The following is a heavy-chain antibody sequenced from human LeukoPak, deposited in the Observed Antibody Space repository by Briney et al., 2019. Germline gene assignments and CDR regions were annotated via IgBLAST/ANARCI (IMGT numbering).Heavy chain of an antibody. Sequence: GGSLRLSCAASGFTFSSYAMSWVRQAPGKGLEWVSAISGSGGSTYYADSVKGRFTISRDSSKNTLYLQMNSLRAEDTAVYYCAKQEEQWLVRGAFDYWGQGTLVTVSS. D-gene: IGHD6-19*01. CDR3: AKQEEQWLVRGAFDY. J-gene: IGHJ4*02. V-gene: IGHV3-23*01. CDR2: ISGSGGST. CDR1: GFTFSSYA.